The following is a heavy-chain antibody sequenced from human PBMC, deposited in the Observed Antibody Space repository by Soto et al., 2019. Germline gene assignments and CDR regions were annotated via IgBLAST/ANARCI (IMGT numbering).Heavy chain of an antibody. CDR2: ISAYNGNT. D-gene: IGHD6-19*01. CDR3: ARDGPGWLVLGDYYGMDV. Sequence: GASVKVSCKASGYTFTSYGISWVRQAPGQGLEWMGWISAYNGNTNYAQKLQGRVTMTTDTSTSTAYMELRSLRSDDTAVYYCARDGPGWLVLGDYYGMDVWGQGTTVTVSS. J-gene: IGHJ6*02. CDR1: GYTFTSYG. V-gene: IGHV1-18*01.